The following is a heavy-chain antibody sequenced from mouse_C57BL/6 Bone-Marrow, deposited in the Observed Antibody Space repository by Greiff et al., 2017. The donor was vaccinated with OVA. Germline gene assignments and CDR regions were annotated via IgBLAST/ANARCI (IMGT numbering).Heavy chain of an antibody. CDR3: ARDRLYYFDY. V-gene: IGHV5-4*01. D-gene: IGHD3-3*01. CDR2: ISDGGSYT. J-gene: IGHJ2*01. Sequence: EVHLVESGGGLVKPGGSLKLSCAASGFTFSSYAMSWVRQTPEKRLEWVATISDGGSYTYYPDNVKGRFAISRDNAKHNLYLQMSHLKSEDTAMYYCARDRLYYFDYWGQGTTLTVSS. CDR1: GFTFSSYA.